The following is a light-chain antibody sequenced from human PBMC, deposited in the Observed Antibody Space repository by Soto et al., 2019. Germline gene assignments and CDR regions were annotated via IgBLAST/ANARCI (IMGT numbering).Light chain of an antibody. V-gene: IGKV3-11*01. CDR3: QQRTNWPLT. Sequence: VLTQSPVTLSLSPGERATPSCRASQSVTTFLAWYQQKPGQAPRLLIYDASKRATGIPARFSGSGSGTDFTLTISSLEPEDFAVYYCQQRTNWPLTFGGGTKVEIK. CDR1: QSVTTF. J-gene: IGKJ4*01. CDR2: DAS.